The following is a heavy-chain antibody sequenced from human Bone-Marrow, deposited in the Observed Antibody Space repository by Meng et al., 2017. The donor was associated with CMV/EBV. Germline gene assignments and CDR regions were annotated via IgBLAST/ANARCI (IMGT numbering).Heavy chain of an antibody. J-gene: IGHJ5*02. CDR1: G. V-gene: IGHV1-18*01. CDR2: LSTYNGNT. Sequence: GITWVRRGPGQGIEYMGWLSTYNGNTNYAQKFRGRGTMTTDTSSTTAYMELRSLRYDDTAVYYYARVPEKVIDLVVAPAASWFGPWGQGTLVTVSS. D-gene: IGHD2-2*01. CDR3: ARVPEKVIDLVVAPAASWFGP.